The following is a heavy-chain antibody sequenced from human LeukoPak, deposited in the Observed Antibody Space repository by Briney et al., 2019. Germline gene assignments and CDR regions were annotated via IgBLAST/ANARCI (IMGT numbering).Heavy chain of an antibody. CDR3: ARHNLGVFYYASGSYSYFDY. CDR2: IYYSGST. Sequence: PSETLSLTCTVSGGSISSYYWSWIRQPPGKGLEWIGYIYYSGSTNYNPSLKSPFTISLHPSKNQFSLKLSSVTAADTAVYYCARHNLGVFYYASGSYSYFDYWGQGTLVTVSS. V-gene: IGHV4-59*08. CDR1: GGSISSYY. D-gene: IGHD3-10*01. J-gene: IGHJ4*02.